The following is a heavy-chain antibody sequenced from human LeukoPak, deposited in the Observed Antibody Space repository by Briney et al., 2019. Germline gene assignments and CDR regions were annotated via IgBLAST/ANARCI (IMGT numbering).Heavy chain of an antibody. D-gene: IGHD2-15*01. CDR1: GGSISSYY. CDR2: IYYSGST. V-gene: IGHV4-59*01. CDR3: ARGRGYSGGSCYSGSCAFDI. J-gene: IGHJ3*02. Sequence: SETLSLTCTVSGGSISSYYWSWSRQPAGKGLKWIGYIYYSGSTNYNPSLKSRVTISVDTSKNQFSLKLSSVTAADTAVYYCARGRGYSGGSCYSGSCAFDIWGQGTMVTVSS.